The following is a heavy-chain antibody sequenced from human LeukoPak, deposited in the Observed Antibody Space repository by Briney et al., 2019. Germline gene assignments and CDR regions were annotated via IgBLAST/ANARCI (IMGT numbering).Heavy chain of an antibody. J-gene: IGHJ3*02. D-gene: IGHD3-22*01. Sequence: PGGSLRLSCAASGFTFSSYEMNWVRQAPGKGLEWVSYISSSGSTIYYADSVKGRFTISRDNAKNSLYLQMNSLRAEDTAVYYCARARSGYDSSGYYYYRNAFDIWGQGTMVTVSS. CDR1: GFTFSSYE. CDR3: ARARSGYDSSGYYYYRNAFDI. V-gene: IGHV3-48*03. CDR2: ISSSGSTI.